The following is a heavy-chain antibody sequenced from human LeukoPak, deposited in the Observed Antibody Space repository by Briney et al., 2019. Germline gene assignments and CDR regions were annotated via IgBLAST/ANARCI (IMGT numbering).Heavy chain of an antibody. Sequence: SETLSLTCTVSGGSISSSSYYWGWIRQPPGKGLEWIGSIYCGGSTYHNPSLKSRVTISADTSKNQFSPKLSSVTAADTAVYYCARQCRSGWYPDAFDIWGQGTMVTVSS. CDR3: ARQCRSGWYPDAFDI. CDR2: IYCGGST. J-gene: IGHJ3*02. D-gene: IGHD6-19*01. CDR1: GGSISSSSYY. V-gene: IGHV4-39*01.